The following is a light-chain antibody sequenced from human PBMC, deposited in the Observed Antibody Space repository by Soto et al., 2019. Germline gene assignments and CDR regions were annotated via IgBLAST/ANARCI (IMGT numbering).Light chain of an antibody. CDR3: QQYSGSPPLT. V-gene: IGKV3-20*01. Sequence: ENVLTQSPGTLSLSPGERATLSCRASQSISSTYLAWYQQKPGQPPRLLMYGASNRATGIPDRFSGSGSGTDFNLTISRLEPEDCAVYYCQQYSGSPPLTFGGGIKVEIK. CDR2: GAS. CDR1: QSISSTY. J-gene: IGKJ4*01.